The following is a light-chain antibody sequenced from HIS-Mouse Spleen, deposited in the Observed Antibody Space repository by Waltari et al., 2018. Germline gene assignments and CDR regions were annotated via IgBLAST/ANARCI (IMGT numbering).Light chain of an antibody. Sequence: QSALTQPASVSGSPGQSITISCTGTSIDVGGYNYVSWYQQHPGKAPKLMSYEVSKRPSGVSNRFSGSKSGNTASLTISGLQAEDEADYYCSSYTSSSTLVFGGGTKLTVL. CDR1: SIDVGGYNY. V-gene: IGLV2-14*01. J-gene: IGLJ2*01. CDR3: SSYTSSSTLV. CDR2: EVS.